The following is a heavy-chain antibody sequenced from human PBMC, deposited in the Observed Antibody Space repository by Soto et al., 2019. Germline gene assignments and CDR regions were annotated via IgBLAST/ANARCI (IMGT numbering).Heavy chain of an antibody. CDR3: ARPGFFYDSGGYFDY. D-gene: IGHD3-22*01. CDR2: MYPGDSGT. V-gene: IGHV5-51*01. CDR1: GYSFTSYW. J-gene: IGHJ4*02. Sequence: GESLKISCKASGYSFTSYWSGWVRQLPGKGLEWLGIMYPGDSGTIYSPSFQGQVTISADKSFSTAYLQWSSLKASDTAMYYCARPGFFYDSGGYFDYWGRGTLVTVSS.